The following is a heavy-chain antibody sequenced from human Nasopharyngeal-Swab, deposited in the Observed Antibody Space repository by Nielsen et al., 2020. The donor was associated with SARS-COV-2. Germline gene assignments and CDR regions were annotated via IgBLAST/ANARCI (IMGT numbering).Heavy chain of an antibody. J-gene: IGHJ2*01. CDR3: ARASSGYDEWYFDL. CDR1: GFTFSSYG. CDR2: ISGSGGNT. Sequence: GESLKISCAASGFTFSSYGMSWVRQAPGKGLEWVSGISGSGGNTFYTDSVKGRFTISRDNSKNTLYLQMNSLRAEDTAVYYCARASSGYDEWYFDLWGRGTLVTVSS. D-gene: IGHD5-12*01. V-gene: IGHV3-23*01.